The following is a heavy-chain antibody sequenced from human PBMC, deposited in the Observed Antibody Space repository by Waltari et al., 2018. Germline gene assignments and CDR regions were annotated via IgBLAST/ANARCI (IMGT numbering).Heavy chain of an antibody. D-gene: IGHD3-3*01. V-gene: IGHV1-8*01. CDR2: MNPNSGNT. CDR3: TRRREFFGPDY. CDR1: GYIFPEYD. Sequence: QVQLVQSGPEVKKPGASVKVSCEASGYIFPEYDIKWVRQAPGQGFEWMGWMNPNSGNTGYAQKFQGRVTMTMNTPTSRAYIELRDLRSDDTAVYYCTRRREFFGPDYWGQGSLVTVSA. J-gene: IGHJ4*02.